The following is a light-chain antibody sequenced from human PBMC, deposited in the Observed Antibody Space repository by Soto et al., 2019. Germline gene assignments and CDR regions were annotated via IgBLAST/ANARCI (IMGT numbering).Light chain of an antibody. J-gene: IGKJ3*01. CDR2: GAS. V-gene: IGKV3-20*01. Sequence: EIVMTQSPGTLSLSPGETATLSCRASQSVSSNYVAWFHQKPGQAPRLLIYGASSRATGVPDRFSASGSGTDFTITISRLEPEDFGVYYCQQYGRSPFTFGPGTKVDIK. CDR1: QSVSSNY. CDR3: QQYGRSPFT.